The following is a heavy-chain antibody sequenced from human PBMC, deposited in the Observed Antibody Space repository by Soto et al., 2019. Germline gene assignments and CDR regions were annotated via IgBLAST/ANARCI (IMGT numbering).Heavy chain of an antibody. CDR1: GGSISSYY. CDR2: IYYSGST. V-gene: IGHV4-59*08. CDR3: ARHLVQKGMVRGEYYYYYMDV. Sequence: SETLSLTCTVSGGSISSYYWSWIRQPPGKGLEWIGYIYYSGSTNYNPSLKSRVTISVDTSKNQFSLKLSSVTAADTAVYYCARHLVQKGMVRGEYYYYYMDVWGKGTTVTVSS. D-gene: IGHD3-10*01. J-gene: IGHJ6*03.